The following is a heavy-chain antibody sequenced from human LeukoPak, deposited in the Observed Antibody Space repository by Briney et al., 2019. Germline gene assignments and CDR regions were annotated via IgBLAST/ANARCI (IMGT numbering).Heavy chain of an antibody. CDR2: INHSGST. D-gene: IGHD2-15*01. CDR3: ARVLQKFGGFDI. V-gene: IGHV4-34*01. Sequence: SETLSLTCAVYGGSFSGYYWSWIRQPPGKGLEWIGEINHSGSTNYNPSLKSRVTISVGTSKKHFSLKLSSVTAADTAVYYCARVLQKFGGFDIWGQGTMVTVSS. CDR1: GGSFSGYY. J-gene: IGHJ3*02.